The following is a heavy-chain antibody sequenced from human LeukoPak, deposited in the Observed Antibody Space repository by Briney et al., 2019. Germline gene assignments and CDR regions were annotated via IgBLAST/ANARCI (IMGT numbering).Heavy chain of an antibody. V-gene: IGHV3-7*01. Sequence: GGSLRLSCSASGFTFSSYWMSWVRQAPGKGLEWVANIKQDGSEKYYVDSVKGRFTISRDNAKNSLYLQMNSLRAEDTAVYYCARASPHWYLDYWGQGTLVTVSS. CDR2: IKQDGSEK. CDR3: ARASPHWYLDY. J-gene: IGHJ4*02. D-gene: IGHD6-13*01. CDR1: GFTFSSYW.